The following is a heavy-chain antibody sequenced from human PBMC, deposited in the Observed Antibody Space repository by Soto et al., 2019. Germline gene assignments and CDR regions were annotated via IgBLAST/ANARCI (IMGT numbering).Heavy chain of an antibody. D-gene: IGHD3-22*01. CDR3: ANSPSYDSSGYYGY. CDR2: ISYDGSNK. V-gene: IGHV3-30*18. Sequence: GGSLRLSCAASGFTFSSYGMHWVRQAPGKGLEWVAVISYDGSNKYYADSVKGRFTISRDNSKNTLYLQMNSLRAEDTAVYYCANSPSYDSSGYYGYWGQGTLVTVSS. CDR1: GFTFSSYG. J-gene: IGHJ4*02.